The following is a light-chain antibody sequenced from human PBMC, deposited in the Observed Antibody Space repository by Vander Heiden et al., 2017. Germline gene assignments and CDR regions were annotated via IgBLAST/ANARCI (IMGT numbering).Light chain of an antibody. CDR2: DAS. J-gene: IGKJ3*01. Sequence: FTPCPATLSLSPGERATLSCRASQSVSSYLAWYQQKPGQAPRLLIYDASNRATGIPARFSGSGSGTDFTLTISSLEPEDFAVYYCQQRSNWHSFGPGTKVDIK. CDR3: QQRSNWHS. CDR1: QSVSSY. V-gene: IGKV3-11*01.